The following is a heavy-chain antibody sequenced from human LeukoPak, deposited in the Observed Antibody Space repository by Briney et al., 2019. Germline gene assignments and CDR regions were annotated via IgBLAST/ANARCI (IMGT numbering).Heavy chain of an antibody. V-gene: IGHV3-7*05. CDR1: GFTFSSYW. Sequence: HSGGSLRLSCAASGFTFSSYWMSWVRQPPGKGLEWVANIKHDGSEKYYVDSVKGRFSISRDYAKNSVYLQMNSLRAEDTAVYYCARARNCDYWGQGTLVTVSS. CDR2: IKHDGSEK. CDR3: ARARNCDY. J-gene: IGHJ4*02. D-gene: IGHD1-7*01.